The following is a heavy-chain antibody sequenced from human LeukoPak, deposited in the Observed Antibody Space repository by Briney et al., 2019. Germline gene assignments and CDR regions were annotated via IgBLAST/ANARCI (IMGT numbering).Heavy chain of an antibody. J-gene: IGHJ4*02. CDR2: MNPNSGNT. Sequence: GASVTVSFTASGYTFTSYDINWVRQATGQGREWMGWMNPNSGNTGYAQKFQGRVTMTRNTSISTAYMELSSLRSEDTAVYYCARGQGSSWPDWGQGTLVTVSS. CDR1: GYTFTSYD. CDR3: ARGQGSSWPD. D-gene: IGHD6-13*01. V-gene: IGHV1-8*01.